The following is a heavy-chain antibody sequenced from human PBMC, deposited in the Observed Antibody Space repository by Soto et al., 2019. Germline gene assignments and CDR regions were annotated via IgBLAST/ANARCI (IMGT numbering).Heavy chain of an antibody. CDR3: AKVLTRSGYYTYAFDI. V-gene: IGHV3-9*01. J-gene: IGHJ3*02. Sequence: EVQLVESGGGLVQPGRSLRLSCAASGFTFDDYAMHWVRQPPGKGLEWVSGISWNGGIIGYTGSVKGRFTISRDNAKNSLYLQMNSLGAEVTALYYCAKVLTRSGYYTYAFDIWGKGTMVTVSS. CDR1: GFTFDDYA. D-gene: IGHD3-3*01. CDR2: ISWNGGII.